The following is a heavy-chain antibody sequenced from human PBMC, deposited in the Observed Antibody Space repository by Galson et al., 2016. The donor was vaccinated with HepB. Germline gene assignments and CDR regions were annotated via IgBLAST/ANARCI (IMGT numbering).Heavy chain of an antibody. CDR1: GGSISGGTYF. J-gene: IGHJ4*02. CDR2: VHASGRH. CDR3: ARDVGFNARNQGHLDH. V-gene: IGHV4-61*02. Sequence: TLSLTCAVSGGSISGGTYFWNWIRQPAGKGLEWIGRVHASGRHDYNSAVESRVTMFVGTSKTQFTLSLKSVTAADTAVYYCARDVGFNARNQGHLDHWGPGILVTVSS. D-gene: IGHD2-2*01.